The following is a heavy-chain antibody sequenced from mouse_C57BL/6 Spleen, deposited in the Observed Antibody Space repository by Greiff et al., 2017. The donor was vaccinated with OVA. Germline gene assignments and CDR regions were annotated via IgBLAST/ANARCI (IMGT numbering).Heavy chain of an antibody. V-gene: IGHV1-64*01. CDR3: ARSLDYYGSRYFDV. CDR2: IHPNSGST. CDR1: GYTFTSYW. D-gene: IGHD1-1*01. Sequence: VQLQQSGAELVKPGASVKLSCKASGYTFTSYWMHWVKQRPGQGLEWIGMIHPNSGSTNYNEKFKSKATLTVDKSSSTAYMQLSSLTSEDSAVYYCARSLDYYGSRYFDVWGTGTTVTVSS. J-gene: IGHJ1*03.